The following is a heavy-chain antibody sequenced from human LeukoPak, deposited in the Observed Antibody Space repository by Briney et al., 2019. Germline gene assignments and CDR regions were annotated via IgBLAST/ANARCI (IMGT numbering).Heavy chain of an antibody. J-gene: IGHJ5*02. D-gene: IGHD3-10*01. Sequence: GESLKISCKGSGYSFTSYWIGWVRQMPGKGLERMGIIYPGDSDTRYSPSFQGQVTISADKSISTAYLQWSSLKASDTAMYYCARQFPLRKVRGVIGWFDPWGRGTLVTVSS. CDR2: IYPGDSDT. V-gene: IGHV5-51*01. CDR3: ARQFPLRKVRGVIGWFDP. CDR1: GYSFTSYW.